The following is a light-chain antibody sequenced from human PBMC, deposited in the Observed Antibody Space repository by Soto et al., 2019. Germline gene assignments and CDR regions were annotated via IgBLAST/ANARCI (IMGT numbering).Light chain of an antibody. CDR3: SSYTGSTTLHYV. Sequence: QSALTQPASVSGSPGQSITISCTGTSSDVGGYNYVSWYQQHPGKALKLLIYDVSNRPSGASNRFSGSKSGNTASLTISGLQAEDEADYYCSSYTGSTTLHYVFGTGTKLTVL. V-gene: IGLV2-14*01. CDR1: SSDVGGYNY. J-gene: IGLJ1*01. CDR2: DVS.